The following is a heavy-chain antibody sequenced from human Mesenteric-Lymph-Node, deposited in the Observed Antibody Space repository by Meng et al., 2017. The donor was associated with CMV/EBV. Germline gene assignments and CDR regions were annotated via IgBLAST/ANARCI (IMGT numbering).Heavy chain of an antibody. J-gene: IGHJ3*02. CDR2: LYSGNGA. CDR3: ARAGGLASAFDI. CDR1: GLNVSRSH. Sequence: GGSLRLSCAASGLNVSRSHLSWVRQAPGKGLEWVSVLYSGNGAYYADSVKGRFTISRDNSKNTLYLQMNSLRAEDTAVYYCARAGGLASAFDIWGQGTMVTVSS. D-gene: IGHD3-16*01. V-gene: IGHV3-53*05.